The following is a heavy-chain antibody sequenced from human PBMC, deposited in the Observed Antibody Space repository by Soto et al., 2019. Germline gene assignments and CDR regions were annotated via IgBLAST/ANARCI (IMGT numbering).Heavy chain of an antibody. CDR3: ARHTRDGSYFEY. D-gene: IGHD1-26*01. J-gene: IGHJ4*02. CDR1: GDSISSGGYS. V-gene: IGHV4-30-2*01. CDR2: IYQSGST. Sequence: PSETLSLTCAVSGDSISSGGYSWTWIRQPPGKGLERIGHIYQSGSTLYNPSLESRVAISVDKSKNLFSLDLSSVTAADTAVYYCARHTRDGSYFEYWGQGILVNVSS.